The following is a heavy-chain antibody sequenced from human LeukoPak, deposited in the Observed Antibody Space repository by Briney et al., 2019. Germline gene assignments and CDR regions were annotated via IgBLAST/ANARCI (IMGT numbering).Heavy chain of an antibody. Sequence: GGSLRLSCAASGFTFSSYGMHWVRQAPGKGLEWVASVHTTTTIAAGTTFYADSVKGRFTISGDSSKNTVYLQTNTLRVEDTAVYYCASDFPLYYYYMDVWGKGTTVTVSS. CDR2: VHTTTTIAAGTT. CDR3: ASDFPLYYYYMDV. J-gene: IGHJ6*03. V-gene: IGHV3-21*04. CDR1: GFTFSSYG.